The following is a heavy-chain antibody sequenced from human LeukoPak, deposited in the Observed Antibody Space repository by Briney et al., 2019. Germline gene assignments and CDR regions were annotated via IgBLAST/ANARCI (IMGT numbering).Heavy chain of an antibody. V-gene: IGHV3-30*04. D-gene: IGHD3-22*01. CDR2: ISYDGSNK. J-gene: IGHJ5*02. CDR1: GFTFSNYA. CDR3: ARPHTHYYDSSGYYYPS. Sequence: GGSLRLSCAASGFTFSNYAMHWVRQAPGKGLEWVAFISYDGSNKYYADSVKGRFTLSRDNSKNTLYLQMNSLRPEDTAVYYCARPHTHYYDSSGYYYPSWGQGTLVTVSS.